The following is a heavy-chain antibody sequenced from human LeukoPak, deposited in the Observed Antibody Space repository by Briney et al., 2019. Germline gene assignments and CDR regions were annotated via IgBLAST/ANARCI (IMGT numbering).Heavy chain of an antibody. Sequence: ASVKVSCKASGYTFTGYYMHWVRQAPGQGLEWMGWINPNSGGTNYAQKFQGRVTMTRDTSISTAYMELSRLRSDDTAVYYCARDHIGYSYGRNWFDPWGQGTLVTVSS. D-gene: IGHD5-18*01. V-gene: IGHV1-2*02. CDR2: INPNSGGT. J-gene: IGHJ5*02. CDR1: GYTFTGYY. CDR3: ARDHIGYSYGRNWFDP.